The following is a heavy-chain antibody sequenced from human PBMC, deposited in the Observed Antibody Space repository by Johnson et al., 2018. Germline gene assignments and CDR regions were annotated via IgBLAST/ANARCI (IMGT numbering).Heavy chain of an antibody. D-gene: IGHD6-19*01. CDR3: TRRFYSSGWHSDY. J-gene: IGHJ4*02. CDR1: EFTFSDHY. Sequence: VQLVQSGGGLVQPGGSLRLSCAASEFTFSDHYMDWVRQAPGKGLEWVGRTRNKANSSTTEYAASVKGRFTISRDDSKNSLYLQMNSLKTEDTDVYYCTRRFYSSGWHSDYWGQGTLVTVSS. CDR2: TRNKANSSTT. V-gene: IGHV3-72*01.